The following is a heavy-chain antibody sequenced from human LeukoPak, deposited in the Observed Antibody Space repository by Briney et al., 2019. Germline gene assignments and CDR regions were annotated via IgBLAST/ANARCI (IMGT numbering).Heavy chain of an antibody. V-gene: IGHV4-59*01. J-gene: IGHJ3*02. CDR2: IYYSGGT. Sequence: SETLSLTCTVSGGSISSYYWNWIRQPPGKGLEWMGYIYYSGGTNYNPSLKSRVTISVDTSKNQFSLKLSSVTAADTAVYYCAGRLWRRDGYNLSAFDIWGQGTMVTVSS. CDR3: AGRLWRRDGYNLSAFDI. CDR1: GGSISSYY. D-gene: IGHD5-24*01.